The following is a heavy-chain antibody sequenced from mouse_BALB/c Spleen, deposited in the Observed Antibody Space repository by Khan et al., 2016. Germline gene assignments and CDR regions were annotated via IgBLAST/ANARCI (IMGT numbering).Heavy chain of an antibody. Sequence: EVQLQESGPGLVKPSQSLSLTCTVTGYSITSDYAWNWIRQFPGNKLEWMGYLSYSGSTSYNPSLKSRISITRDTSKNQFFLQLHSVTTEDTATYYCARSTTATRLFAYWCQGTLVTVSA. CDR2: LSYSGST. J-gene: IGHJ3*01. CDR1: GYSITSDYA. V-gene: IGHV3-2*02. D-gene: IGHD1-2*01. CDR3: ARSTTATRLFAY.